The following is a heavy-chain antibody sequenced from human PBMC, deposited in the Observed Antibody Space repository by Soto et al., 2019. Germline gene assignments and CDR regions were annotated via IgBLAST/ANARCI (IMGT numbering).Heavy chain of an antibody. V-gene: IGHV1-18*01. CDR3: ARDYDSSGYYPENNWFDP. D-gene: IGHD3-22*01. CDR1: GYTFTSYG. Sequence: ASVKVSCKASGYTFTSYGISWVRQAPGQGLEWMGWISAYNGNTNYAQKLQGRVTMTTDTSTSTAYMELRSLRSDDTAVYYCARDYDSSGYYPENNWFDPWGQGTLVTVSS. CDR2: ISAYNGNT. J-gene: IGHJ5*02.